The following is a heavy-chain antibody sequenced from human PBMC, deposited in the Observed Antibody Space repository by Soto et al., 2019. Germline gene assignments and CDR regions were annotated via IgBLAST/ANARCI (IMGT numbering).Heavy chain of an antibody. D-gene: IGHD3-22*01. CDR2: ISSSSSTI. CDR1: VFTFSSYS. V-gene: IGHV3-48*02. Sequence: GGSLRLSCASSVFTFSSYSMNWVRQAPGKGLEWVSYISSSSSTIYYADSVKGRFTISRDNAKNSLYLQMNSLRDEDTAVYYCARDTFYYDSSGYLPSFDYWGQGTLVTVSS. J-gene: IGHJ4*02. CDR3: ARDTFYYDSSGYLPSFDY.